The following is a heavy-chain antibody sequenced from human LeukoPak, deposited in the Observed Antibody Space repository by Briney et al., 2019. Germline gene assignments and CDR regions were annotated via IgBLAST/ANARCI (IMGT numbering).Heavy chain of an antibody. D-gene: IGHD2-21*02. CDR3: ARGDCGGDCYSPNYYGMDV. Sequence: SETLSLTCTVSGGSISSYYWSWIRQPPGKGLEWIGYIYYSGSTDYNPSLKSRVTISVDTSKNQFSLKLSSVTAADTAVYYCARGDCGGDCYSPNYYGMDVWGQGTTVTVSS. V-gene: IGHV4-59*01. CDR1: GGSISSYY. J-gene: IGHJ6*02. CDR2: IYYSGST.